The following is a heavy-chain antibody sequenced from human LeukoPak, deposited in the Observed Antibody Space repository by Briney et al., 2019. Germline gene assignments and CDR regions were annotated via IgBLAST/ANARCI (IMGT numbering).Heavy chain of an antibody. D-gene: IGHD4-23*01. CDR1: GFTFDDYA. CDR2: ISWNSGSI. J-gene: IGHJ4*02. Sequence: GGSLRLSCAASGFTFDDYAMHWVRQAPGKGLEWVSGISWNSGSIGYADSVKGRFTISRDNAKNSLYLQMNSLRAEDTAVYYCAREDYGGNSLSLDYWGQGTLVTVSS. CDR3: AREDYGGNSLSLDY. V-gene: IGHV3-9*01.